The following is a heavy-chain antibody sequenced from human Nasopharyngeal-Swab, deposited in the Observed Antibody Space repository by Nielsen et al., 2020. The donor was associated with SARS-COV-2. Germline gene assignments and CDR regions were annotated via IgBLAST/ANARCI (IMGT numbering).Heavy chain of an antibody. V-gene: IGHV3-23*03. Sequence: WIRQPPGKGLERVSVIYSGGSSTYYADSVKGRFTISRDNSKNTLYLQMNSLRAEDTAVYYCAKSTTVTRWGYYYYGMDVWGQGTTVTVSS. J-gene: IGHJ6*02. D-gene: IGHD4-17*01. CDR3: AKSTTVTRWGYYYYGMDV. CDR2: IYSGGSST.